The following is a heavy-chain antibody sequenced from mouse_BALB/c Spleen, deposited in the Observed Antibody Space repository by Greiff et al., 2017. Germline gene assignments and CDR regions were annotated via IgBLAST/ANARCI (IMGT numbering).Heavy chain of an antibody. D-gene: IGHD2-4*01. J-gene: IGHJ3*01. CDR2: ISSGGSYT. V-gene: IGHV5-6*01. Sequence: EVQGVESGGDLVKPGGSLKLSCAASGFTFSSYGMSWVRQTPDKRLEWVATISSGGSYTYYPDSVKGRFTISRDNAKNTLYLQMSSLKSEDTAMYYCARQKSGMITWAYWGQGTLVTVSA. CDR3: ARQKSGMITWAY. CDR1: GFTFSSYG.